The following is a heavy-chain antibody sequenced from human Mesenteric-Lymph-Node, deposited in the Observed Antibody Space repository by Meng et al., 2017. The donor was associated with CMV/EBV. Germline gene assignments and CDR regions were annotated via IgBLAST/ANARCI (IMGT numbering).Heavy chain of an antibody. CDR3: ASGMVAGSRFDP. D-gene: IGHD2-15*01. V-gene: IGHV4-34*01. CDR2: INHSGST. CDR1: GGSFRGYY. Sequence: CAVYGGSFRGYYWSWIRQPPGKGLEWIGEINHSGSTNYNPSLKSRVTISVDTSKNQFSLKLSSVTAADTAVYYCASGMVAGSRFDPWGQGTLVTVSS. J-gene: IGHJ5*02.